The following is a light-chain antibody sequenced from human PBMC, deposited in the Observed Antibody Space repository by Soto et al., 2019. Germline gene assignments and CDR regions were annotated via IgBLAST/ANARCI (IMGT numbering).Light chain of an antibody. CDR2: ATS. CDR3: QQYGDGNSPRYS. J-gene: IGKJ2*03. Sequence: EVVLTQSPGTLSLSPGERVTLSCRASQSISSIYLAWYQQKPGQAPRLLIYATSSRATGIPDRFSGSGSGTDSTLTTSRLEPEDFAVYYFQQYGDGNSPRYSFGQGIRLDIK. V-gene: IGKV3-20*01. CDR1: QSISSIY.